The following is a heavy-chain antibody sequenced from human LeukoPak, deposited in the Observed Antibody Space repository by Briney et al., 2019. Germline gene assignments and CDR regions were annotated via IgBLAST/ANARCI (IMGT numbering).Heavy chain of an antibody. V-gene: IGHV3-23*01. CDR2: IYENGGTT. J-gene: IGHJ4*02. CDR1: GFTFRSHA. Sequence: QSGGSLRLSCVGSGFTFRSHAMSWVRQAPEKGLEFVSGIYENGGTTYYADSVKGRFSISRDNSKNTLYLQMDSLRGEDTAVYYCAKDFRIGYSAHFDYWAREPWSPSPQ. D-gene: IGHD2-21*01. CDR3: AKDFRIGYSAHFDY.